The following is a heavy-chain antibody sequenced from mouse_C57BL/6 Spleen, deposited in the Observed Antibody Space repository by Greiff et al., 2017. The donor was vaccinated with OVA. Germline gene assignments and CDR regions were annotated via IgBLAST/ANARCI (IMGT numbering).Heavy chain of an antibody. J-gene: IGHJ4*01. CDR2: IDPSDSYT. Sequence: QVQLKQPGAELVMPGASVKLSCKASGYTFTSYWMHWVKQRPGQGLEWIGEIDPSDSYTNYNQKFKGKSTLTVDKSSSTAYMQLSSLTSEDSAVYYCARNDLYAMDYWGQGTSVTVSS. D-gene: IGHD2-12*01. CDR3: ARNDLYAMDY. V-gene: IGHV1-69*01. CDR1: GYTFTSYW.